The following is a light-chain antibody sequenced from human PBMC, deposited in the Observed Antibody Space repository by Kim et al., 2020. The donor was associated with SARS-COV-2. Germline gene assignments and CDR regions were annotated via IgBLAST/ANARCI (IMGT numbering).Light chain of an antibody. CDR2: DAS. V-gene: IGKV3-15*01. J-gene: IGKJ1*01. Sequence: EIVMTQSPATLSMSPGERATLSCRASQSIRADLAWYQQKSGQAPRLLIYDASTRATGVPARFTGSGSGTDFTLTIKGLQSEDFAMYYCQQYNYWPPWTFGQGTKVEI. CDR3: QQYNYWPPWT. CDR1: QSIRAD.